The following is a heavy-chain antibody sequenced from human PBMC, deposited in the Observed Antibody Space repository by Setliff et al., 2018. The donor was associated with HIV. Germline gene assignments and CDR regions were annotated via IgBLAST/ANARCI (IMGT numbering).Heavy chain of an antibody. J-gene: IGHJ6*03. V-gene: IGHV1-69*13. CDR2: IIPIFGTT. D-gene: IGHD3-22*01. CDR1: GYTFSNYG. Sequence: SVKVSCKASGYTFSNYGITWVRQAPGQGLEWMGGIIPIFGTTHYAQEFQGRVTVTADESTSTAYMQLSSLRSDDTAVYYCARGRNYDSSGYGDYYYYMDVWGKGTTVTVSS. CDR3: ARGRNYDSSGYGDYYYYMDV.